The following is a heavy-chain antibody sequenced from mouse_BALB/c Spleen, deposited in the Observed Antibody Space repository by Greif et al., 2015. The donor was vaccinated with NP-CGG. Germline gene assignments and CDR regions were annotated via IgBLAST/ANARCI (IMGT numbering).Heavy chain of an antibody. CDR3: ARSITTATPWYFDV. Sequence: VQLQQSGPGLVQPSQSLSITCTVSGFSLTSYGVHWVRQSPGKGLEWLGVIWSGGSTDYNAAFISRLSISKDNSKSQVFFKMNSLQANDTAIYYCARSITTATPWYFDVWGAGTTVTVSS. J-gene: IGHJ1*01. V-gene: IGHV2-2*02. CDR1: GFSLTSYG. CDR2: IWSGGST. D-gene: IGHD1-2*01.